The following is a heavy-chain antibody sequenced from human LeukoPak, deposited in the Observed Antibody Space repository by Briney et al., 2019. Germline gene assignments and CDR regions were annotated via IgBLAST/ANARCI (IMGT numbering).Heavy chain of an antibody. J-gene: IGHJ4*02. CDR2: IQYDGSVR. V-gene: IGHV3-30*02. CDR1: GFTFSTFG. D-gene: IGHD1-14*01. CDR3: AEDQPLEPFHY. Sequence: GGSLRLSCAASGFTFSTFGMHWVRQAPGKGLEWVAFIQYDGSVRFYADSVKGRFTISRDNSKNALYLQMNSLRAEDTAIYYCAEDQPLEPFHYWGQGALVTVSS.